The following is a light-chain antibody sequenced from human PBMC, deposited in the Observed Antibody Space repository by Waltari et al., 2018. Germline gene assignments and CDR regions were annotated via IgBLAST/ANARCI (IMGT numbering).Light chain of an antibody. CDR2: DVS. CDR3: CSYAGSYTRV. J-gene: IGLJ3*02. V-gene: IGLV2-11*01. Sequence: QSALTQPRSVSGSPGQSVTISCSGTSSAVGGYKYVSWYHQHPGKAPKLMIYDVSKRPSGVPVRFSGSKSGNTATLTISGLQAEDEADYYCCSYAGSYTRVFGGGTKLTVL. CDR1: SSAVGGYKY.